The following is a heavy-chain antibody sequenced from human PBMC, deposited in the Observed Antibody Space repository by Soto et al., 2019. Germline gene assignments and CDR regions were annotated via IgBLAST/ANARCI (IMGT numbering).Heavy chain of an antibody. CDR3: ARLSGYPY. Sequence: SETLSLPSAVSGVSISNSNYYWGWVRQPPGRGLEWIGSLYYTGGTYYNPSLKSRVTISLDRSRNQFSLRLRSVTAGDTAVYYCARLSGYPYWGQGTLVTVSS. CDR1: GVSISNSNYY. V-gene: IGHV4-39*01. J-gene: IGHJ4*02. CDR2: LYYTGGT. D-gene: IGHD5-12*01.